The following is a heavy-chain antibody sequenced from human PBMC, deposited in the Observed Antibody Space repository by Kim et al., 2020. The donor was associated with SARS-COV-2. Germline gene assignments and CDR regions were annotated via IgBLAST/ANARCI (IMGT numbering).Heavy chain of an antibody. CDR2: IYYSGST. D-gene: IGHD2-15*01. V-gene: IGHV4-59*01. J-gene: IGHJ5*02. Sequence: SETLSLTCTVSGGSISSYYWSWIRQPPGKGLEWIGYIYYSGSTNYNPSLKSRVTISVDTSKNQFSLKLSSVTAADTAVYYCARVFRMGWFDPWGQGTLVTVSS. CDR1: GGSISSYY. CDR3: ARVFRMGWFDP.